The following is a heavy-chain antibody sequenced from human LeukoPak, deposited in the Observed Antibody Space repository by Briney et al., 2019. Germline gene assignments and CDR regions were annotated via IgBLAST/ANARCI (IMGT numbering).Heavy chain of an antibody. D-gene: IGHD4-17*01. J-gene: IGHJ6*03. Sequence: GASVKVSCKASGGTFSSYAISWVRQVPGQWLEWMGGINPIFGTANYAQKFQGRVTITTDESTSTAYMELSSLRSEDTAVYYCATGDGDNGNYYYYYMDVWGKGTTVTVSS. CDR2: INPIFGTA. V-gene: IGHV1-69*05. CDR1: GGTFSSYA. CDR3: ATGDGDNGNYYYYYMDV.